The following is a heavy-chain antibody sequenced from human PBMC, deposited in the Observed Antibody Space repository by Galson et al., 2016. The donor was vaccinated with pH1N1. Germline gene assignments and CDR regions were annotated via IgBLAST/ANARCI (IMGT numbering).Heavy chain of an antibody. CDR2: VGAGLDI. D-gene: IGHD7-27*01. J-gene: IGHJ4*02. V-gene: IGHV3-48*01. CDR1: GFTFSDYS. Sequence: SLRLSCAASGFTFSDYSMNWVRQAPGKGLEWLSYVGAGLDIYYADSVKGRFTISRDNARNSLYLQINSLRAEDTAVYYCVRDNWGLDYWGQGTLVTVSS. CDR3: VRDNWGLDY.